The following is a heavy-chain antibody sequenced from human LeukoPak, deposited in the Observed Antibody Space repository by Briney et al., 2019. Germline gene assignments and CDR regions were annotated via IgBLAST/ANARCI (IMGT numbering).Heavy chain of an antibody. J-gene: IGHJ6*02. V-gene: IGHV3-30-3*01. CDR3: ARGGYCGSTSCYRGYYYYGMDV. D-gene: IGHD2-2*02. CDR2: ISYDGSNK. CDR1: GFTFSSYA. Sequence: GGSLRLSCAASGFTFSSYAMHWVRQAPGKGLEWVAVISYDGSNKYYADSVKGRFTISRDNSKNTLYLQMNSLRAEDTAVYYCARGGYCGSTSCYRGYYYYGMDVWGQGTTVTVSS.